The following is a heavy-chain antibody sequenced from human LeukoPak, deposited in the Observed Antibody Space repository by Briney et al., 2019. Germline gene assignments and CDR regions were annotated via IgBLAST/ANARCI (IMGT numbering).Heavy chain of an antibody. CDR1: GYTFTSYG. D-gene: IGHD2-15*01. Sequence: ASVKVSCKASGYTFTSYGISWVRQAPGQGLEWMGWISAYNGNTNYAQKLQGRVTMTTDTSTSTAYMELRSLRSDDTAVYYCARARGPYCSGGSCYQTYYYYMDVWGKGTTVTVSS. CDR3: ARARGPYCSGGSCYQTYYYYMDV. V-gene: IGHV1-18*01. CDR2: ISAYNGNT. J-gene: IGHJ6*03.